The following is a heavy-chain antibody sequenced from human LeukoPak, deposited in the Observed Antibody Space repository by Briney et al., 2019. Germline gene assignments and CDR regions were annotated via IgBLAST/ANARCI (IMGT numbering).Heavy chain of an antibody. CDR2: ISYDGSNK. CDR3: ARVGGSSGWNLGWFDP. CDR1: GFTFSSYA. V-gene: IGHV3-30-3*01. Sequence: GRSLRLSCAASGFTFSSYAMHWVRQAPGKGLEGVSVISYDGSNKYYADSVKGRFTISRDNFKNTLYVQMNSLRAEDTAVYYCARVGGSSGWNLGWFDPWGQGTLVTVSS. D-gene: IGHD6-19*01. J-gene: IGHJ5*02.